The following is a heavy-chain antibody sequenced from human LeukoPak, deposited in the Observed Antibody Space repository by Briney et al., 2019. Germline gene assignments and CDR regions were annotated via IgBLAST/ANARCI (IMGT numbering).Heavy chain of an antibody. CDR3: AKSHASIWNVYDY. V-gene: IGHV3-23*01. Sequence: GGSLRLSCAASGFTFSGYAMSWVRLAPGKGLEWVSAITAGGDGTYYADSVKGRFTISRDNLKNMVFLQMNSLRAEDTAIYYCAKSHASIWNVYDYWGEGTLVTVSS. CDR1: GFTFSGYA. J-gene: IGHJ4*02. CDR2: ITAGGDGT. D-gene: IGHD1-1*01.